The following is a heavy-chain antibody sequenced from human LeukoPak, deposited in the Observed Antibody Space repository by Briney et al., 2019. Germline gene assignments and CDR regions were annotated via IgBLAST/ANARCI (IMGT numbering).Heavy chain of an antibody. D-gene: IGHD4-23*01. Sequence: ASVKVSCKASGYTYTSYGISWVRQATGQGLEWMGWMNPNSGNTGYAQKLQGRVTITRNTSISTAYMELSSLRSEDTAVYYCARVGRDYGGNLNYYYYMDVWGKGTTVTVSS. CDR3: ARVGRDYGGNLNYYYYMDV. CDR2: MNPNSGNT. CDR1: GYTYTSYG. J-gene: IGHJ6*03. V-gene: IGHV1-8*03.